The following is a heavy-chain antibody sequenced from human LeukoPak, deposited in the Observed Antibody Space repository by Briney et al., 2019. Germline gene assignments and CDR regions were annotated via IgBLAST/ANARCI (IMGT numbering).Heavy chain of an antibody. CDR2: IYYSGST. D-gene: IGHD3-22*01. V-gene: IGHV4-39*07. J-gene: IGHJ4*02. CDR1: GGSISSSSYY. CDR3: ARELGGYDSSGYYLAHFDY. Sequence: SETLSLTCTVSGGSISSSSYYWGWIRQPPGKGLEWIGSIYYSGSTYHNPSLKSRVTISVDTSKNQFSLKLSSVTAADTAVYYCARELGGYDSSGYYLAHFDYWGQGTLVTVSS.